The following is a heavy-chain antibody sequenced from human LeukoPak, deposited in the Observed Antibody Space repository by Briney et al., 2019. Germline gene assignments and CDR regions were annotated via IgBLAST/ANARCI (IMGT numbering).Heavy chain of an antibody. V-gene: IGHV3-23*01. CDR2: ITFSGGTT. D-gene: IGHD5-24*01. J-gene: IGHJ4*02. Sequence: GGSLRLSCAASGFTFDDYAMHWVRQAPGKGLEWVSSITFSGGTTYYADSVRGRFTISRDDSENTLYLQMTSLRVEDTAVYYCARAQGTTNGLLDNWGQGVLVTVSS. CDR1: GFTFDDYA. CDR3: ARAQGTTNGLLDN.